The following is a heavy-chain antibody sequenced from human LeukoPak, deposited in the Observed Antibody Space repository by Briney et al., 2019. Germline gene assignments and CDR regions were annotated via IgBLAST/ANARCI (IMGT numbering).Heavy chain of an antibody. CDR1: GFTFRDYT. CDR2: INKGGTFI. Sequence: PGGSLRLSCAASGFTFRDYTMNWVRQSPGKGLEWVSAINKGGTFIKCADSVKGRFVVSRDNAKNLLFLQMNSLRVEDTALYFCAKDREYGGNSGAEDYWGQGTLVTVSS. J-gene: IGHJ4*02. D-gene: IGHD4-23*01. CDR3: AKDREYGGNSGAEDY. V-gene: IGHV3-21*01.